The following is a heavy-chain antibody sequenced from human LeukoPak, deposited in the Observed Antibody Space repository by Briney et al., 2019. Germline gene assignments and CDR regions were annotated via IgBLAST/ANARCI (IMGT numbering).Heavy chain of an antibody. CDR3: ARESYCSSTSCYGGDY. CDR1: GFTFSDYY. J-gene: IGHJ4*02. Sequence: PGGSLRLSCAASGFTFSDYYMSWIRQAPGMGLEWVSYISSSGSTIYYADSVKGRFTISRDNAKNSLYLQMNSLRAEDTAVYYCARESYCSSTSCYGGDYWGQGTPVTVSS. V-gene: IGHV3-11*01. D-gene: IGHD2-2*01. CDR2: ISSSGSTI.